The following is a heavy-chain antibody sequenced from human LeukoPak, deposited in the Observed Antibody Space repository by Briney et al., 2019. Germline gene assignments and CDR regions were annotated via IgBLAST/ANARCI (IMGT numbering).Heavy chain of an antibody. CDR3: ARVGSSSWSFDY. CDR1: GFTFSSYG. J-gene: IGHJ4*02. V-gene: IGHV3-30*03. CDR2: ISYDGSNK. D-gene: IGHD6-13*01. Sequence: GSLRLSCAVSGFTFSSYGMHWVRQAPGKGLEWVAVISYDGSNKNYADSVKGRFTISRDNSKNTLYLQMNSLRADDTAVYYCARVGSSSWSFDYWGQGTLVTVSS.